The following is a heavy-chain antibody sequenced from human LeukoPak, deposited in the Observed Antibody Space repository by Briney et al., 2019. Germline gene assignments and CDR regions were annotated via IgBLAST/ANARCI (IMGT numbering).Heavy chain of an antibody. Sequence: PGGSLRLSCAASGFTFSGYSMNWVRQAPGKGLEWVSSISSSSSYIYYADSVKGRFTISRDNAKNSLYLQMNSLRAEDTAVYYCAREQVAVAGGFDYWGQGTLVTVSS. CDR2: ISSSSSYI. D-gene: IGHD6-19*01. CDR3: AREQVAVAGGFDY. J-gene: IGHJ4*02. CDR1: GFTFSGYS. V-gene: IGHV3-21*01.